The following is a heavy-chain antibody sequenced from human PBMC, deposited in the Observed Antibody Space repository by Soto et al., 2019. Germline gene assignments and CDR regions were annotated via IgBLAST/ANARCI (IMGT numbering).Heavy chain of an antibody. Sequence: ASVKVSCKVSGYTFTGQYVPWVRQAPGQGLEWMGWITPNSGGTNYAQTLQGRVTMTRDTSMSTAYMDLSRLTSDDTAVYYCARDSNNTSSVCHYWGQGTLVTVSS. CDR2: ITPNSGGT. D-gene: IGHD6-6*01. V-gene: IGHV1-2*02. CDR3: ARDSNNTSSVCHY. J-gene: IGHJ4*02. CDR1: GYTFTGQY.